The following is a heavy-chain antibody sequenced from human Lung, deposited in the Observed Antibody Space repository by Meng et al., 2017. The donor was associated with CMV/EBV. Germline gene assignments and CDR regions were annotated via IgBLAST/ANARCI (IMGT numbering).Heavy chain of an antibody. CDR1: GFTFSNAW. Sequence: GESXKISCAASGFTFSNAWMSWVRQAPGKGLEWVGRIKSKTDGGTTDYAAPVKGRFTISRDDSKNTLYLQMNSLKTEDTAVYYCTTGFFWEGQYDYWGQGXLVTVSS. V-gene: IGHV3-15*01. CDR3: TTGFFWEGQYDY. D-gene: IGHD3-10*01. J-gene: IGHJ4*02. CDR2: IKSKTDGGTT.